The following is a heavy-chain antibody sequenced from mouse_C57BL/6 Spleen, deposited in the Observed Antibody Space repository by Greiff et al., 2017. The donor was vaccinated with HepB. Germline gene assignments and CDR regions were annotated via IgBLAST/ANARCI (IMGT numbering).Heavy chain of an antibody. Sequence: VQLQQSGPELVKPGASVKISCKASGYAFSSSWMNWVKQRPGKGLEWIGRIYPGDGDTNYNGKFKGKATLTADKSSSTAYMQLSSLTSEDSAVYFCAREEDYYGSSSFDYWGQGTTLTVSS. V-gene: IGHV1-82*01. D-gene: IGHD1-1*01. CDR3: AREEDYYGSSSFDY. CDR1: GYAFSSSW. J-gene: IGHJ2*01. CDR2: IYPGDGDT.